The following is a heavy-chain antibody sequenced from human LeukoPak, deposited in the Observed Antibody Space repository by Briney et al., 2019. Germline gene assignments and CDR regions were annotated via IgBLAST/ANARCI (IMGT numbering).Heavy chain of an antibody. Sequence: GASVKVSCKASGYTFTGYYMHWVRQAPGQGLEWRRWINPNSGGTNYAQRFQGRVTMTRDTSISTAYMELSRLRSDDTAVYYCARGGYDYGDYFWFDPWGQGTLVTVSS. CDR1: GYTFTGYY. D-gene: IGHD4-17*01. CDR2: INPNSGGT. V-gene: IGHV1-2*02. CDR3: ARGGYDYGDYFWFDP. J-gene: IGHJ5*02.